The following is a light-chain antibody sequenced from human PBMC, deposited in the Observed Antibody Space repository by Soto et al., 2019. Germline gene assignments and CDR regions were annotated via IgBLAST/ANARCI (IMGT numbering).Light chain of an antibody. Sequence: EIVMTQSPATLSVSPGERATLSCRASQSVSSNLAWYQQKPGQAPRLLIYGASTRATGIPGRFSGSRSGTEFTLTISSLQSEDFAVYYCQQYNNWPETFGQGTKVEIK. CDR1: QSVSSN. CDR2: GAS. J-gene: IGKJ1*01. CDR3: QQYNNWPET. V-gene: IGKV3-15*01.